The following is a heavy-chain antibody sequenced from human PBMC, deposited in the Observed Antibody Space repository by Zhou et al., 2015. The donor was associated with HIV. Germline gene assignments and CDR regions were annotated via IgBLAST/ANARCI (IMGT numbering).Heavy chain of an antibody. CDR3: ARSSGNYDFAFDI. J-gene: IGHJ3*02. Sequence: QVQLVQSGAEVKKPGASVRVSCQASGYSFPVYDFIWVRQAAGQGLEWMGWMNPSSGNTGFAPKFRGRVTITADEATSTAYMELKSLRSEDAAIYYCARSSGNYDFAFDIWGQGTRIIVSS. CDR2: MNPSSGNT. V-gene: IGHV1-8*01. CDR1: GYSFPVYD. D-gene: IGHD3/OR15-3a*01.